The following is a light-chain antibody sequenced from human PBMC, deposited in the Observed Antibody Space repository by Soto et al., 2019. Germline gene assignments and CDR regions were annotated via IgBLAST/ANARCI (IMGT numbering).Light chain of an antibody. J-gene: IGKJ4*01. CDR2: DAS. CDR1: QTVRNNY. V-gene: IGKV3-20*01. Sequence: EILLTQSPGTLSLSPGERATLSCRASQTVRNNYLAWYQQKPGQAPRLLIYDASSRATGIPDRFSGGGSGTDFTLTISRLEPEDFAVYYCQQYGSSPLTFGGGTKVDIK. CDR3: QQYGSSPLT.